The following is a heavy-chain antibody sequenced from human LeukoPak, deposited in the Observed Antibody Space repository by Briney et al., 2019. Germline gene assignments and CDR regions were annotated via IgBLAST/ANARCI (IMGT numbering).Heavy chain of an antibody. CDR2: ISYDGSKK. CDR1: GFRFSDYA. CDR3: ARSPVAATRRFDY. Sequence: PGGSLRLSCAISGFRFSDYAMHWVRQAPGKGLEWLAAISYDGSKKQYADCVRGRFTISRDSSMNTLYLQMNSLRAEDTAVYYCARSPVAATRRFDYWGQGTLVTVSS. D-gene: IGHD2-15*01. V-gene: IGHV3-30*04. J-gene: IGHJ4*02.